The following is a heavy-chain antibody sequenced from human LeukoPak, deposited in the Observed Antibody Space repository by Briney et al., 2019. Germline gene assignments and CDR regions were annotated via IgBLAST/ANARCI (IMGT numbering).Heavy chain of an antibody. D-gene: IGHD2-15*01. V-gene: IGHV1-8*01. Sequence: ASVKVSCKASGYTFTSYDINWVRQATGQGLGWMGWMNPNSGNTGYAQKFQGRVTMTRNTSISTAYMELSSLRSEDTAVYYCARGADYCSGGSCYSNWFDPWGQGTLVTVSS. CDR1: GYTFTSYD. CDR3: ARGADYCSGGSCYSNWFDP. CDR2: MNPNSGNT. J-gene: IGHJ5*02.